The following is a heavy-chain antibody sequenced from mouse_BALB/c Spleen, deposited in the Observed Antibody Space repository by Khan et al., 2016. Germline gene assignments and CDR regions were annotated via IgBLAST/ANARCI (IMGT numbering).Heavy chain of an antibody. V-gene: IGHV1-9*01. CDR2: ILPGSGYS. Sequence: QVQLQQSGAELMKPGASVKISCKATGYTFSNYWIEWVKQRPGHGLEWIGGILPGSGYSNSNENFKGKATFTADASSNTAYLHFISLTSEYSAVYFCASAWYSMDYWGQGTSVTVSS. CDR3: ASAWYSMDY. CDR1: GYTFSNYW. J-gene: IGHJ4*01.